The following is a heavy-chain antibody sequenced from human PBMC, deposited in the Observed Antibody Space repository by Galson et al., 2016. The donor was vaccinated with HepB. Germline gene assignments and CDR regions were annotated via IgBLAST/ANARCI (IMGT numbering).Heavy chain of an antibody. J-gene: IGHJ4*02. CDR3: FISHFTIINF. CDR2: ISSNGDTT. Sequence: SLRLSCAASGFTFSSYAMSWVRQAPGRGLESVASISSNGDTTYYADSVKDRFTISRDNSKSTLFLQMSSLRTEDTAVYSCFISHFTIINFWGQGTLVTVSS. D-gene: IGHD3-10*01. CDR1: GFTFSSYA. V-gene: IGHV3-64D*06.